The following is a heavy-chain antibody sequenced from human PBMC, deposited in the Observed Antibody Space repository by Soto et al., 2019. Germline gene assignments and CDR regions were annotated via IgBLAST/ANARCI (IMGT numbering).Heavy chain of an antibody. J-gene: IGHJ6*02. V-gene: IGHV3-48*01. Sequence: EVQLVESGGGLVQPGGSLRLSCAASGFTFRNYKMNWVRQAPGKGLEWLSYISGASGTIYYADSMQGRFTIARDNAKNSEYLQMNSLRAEDTAMYYCARDCGDGYGMVVWGQGTTGTVSS. CDR3: ARDCGDGYGMVV. CDR2: ISGASGTI. CDR1: GFTFRNYK.